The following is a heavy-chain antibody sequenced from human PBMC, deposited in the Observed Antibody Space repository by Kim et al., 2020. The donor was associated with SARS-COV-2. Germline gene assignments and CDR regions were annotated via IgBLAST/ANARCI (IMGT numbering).Heavy chain of an antibody. CDR3: ARAVRARGGYFDY. J-gene: IGHJ4*02. D-gene: IGHD3-10*01. Sequence: YRPSFQGHVTISADKSISTAYLQWSSLKASDTAMYYCARAVRARGGYFDYWGQGTLVTVSS. V-gene: IGHV5-10-1*01.